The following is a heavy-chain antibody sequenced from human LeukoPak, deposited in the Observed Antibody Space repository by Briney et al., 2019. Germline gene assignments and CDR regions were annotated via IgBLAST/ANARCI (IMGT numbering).Heavy chain of an antibody. D-gene: IGHD1-1*01. CDR1: GYTFTSYY. Sequence: ASVKVSCKASGYTFTSYYIHWVRQAPGQGLEWMGIINPSGGSTNYAQKFQGKVTMTRDTSTSTVYMELSSLRSEDTAMYYCAKWTTTYLDYWGQGTLVTVSS. V-gene: IGHV1-46*01. J-gene: IGHJ4*02. CDR3: AKWTTTYLDY. CDR2: INPSGGST.